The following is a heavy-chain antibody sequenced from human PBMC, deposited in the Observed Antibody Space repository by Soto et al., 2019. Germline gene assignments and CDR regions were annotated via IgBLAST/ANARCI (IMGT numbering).Heavy chain of an antibody. Sequence: SLRLSCAASGFAFSSYGINWVRQAPGKGLEWVSISGTTGVTKYADSVKGRFTISRDSSKNTLYLQMNSLRVEDTAVYFCAKDNRNEGKYYFDPGGEGTRVTVPS. CDR2: ISGTTGVT. J-gene: IGHJ4*02. V-gene: IGHV3-23*01. CDR1: GFAFSSYG. D-gene: IGHD1-20*01. CDR3: AKDNRNEGKYYFDP.